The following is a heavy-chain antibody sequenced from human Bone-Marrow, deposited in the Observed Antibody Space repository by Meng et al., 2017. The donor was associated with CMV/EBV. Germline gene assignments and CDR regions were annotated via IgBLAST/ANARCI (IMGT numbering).Heavy chain of an antibody. CDR2: IWYDGSNK. J-gene: IGHJ6*01. CDR1: GFTFSSYG. D-gene: IGHD6-13*01. CDR3: AKELKTIAAAERYGMDV. V-gene: IGHV3-33*06. Sequence: GESLKISCAASGFTFSSYGMHWVRQAPGKGLEWVAVIWYDGSNKYYADSVKGRFTISRDNSKNTLYLQMNSLRAEDTAVYYCAKELKTIAAAERYGMDVWGQGTTVTVYS.